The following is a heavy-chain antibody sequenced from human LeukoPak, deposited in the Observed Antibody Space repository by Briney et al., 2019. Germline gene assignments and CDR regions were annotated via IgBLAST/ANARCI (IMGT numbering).Heavy chain of an antibody. D-gene: IGHD3-10*01. J-gene: IGHJ4*02. V-gene: IGHV4-59*08. CDR3: ARQLRGAYYYFDY. CDR1: GDSLTSNY. Sequence: SETLSLTCTVSGDSLTSNYWRWIPQPPGKGLEWIGYIYYTGRHNYNTSLKSRVTISLDTSKNHFSLNLSSLTTPDPAIFYCARQLRGAYYYFDYWGQGTLVTVSS. CDR2: IYYTGRH.